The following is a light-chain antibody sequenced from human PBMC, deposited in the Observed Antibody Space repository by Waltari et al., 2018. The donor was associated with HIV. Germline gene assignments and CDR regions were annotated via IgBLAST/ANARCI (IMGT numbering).Light chain of an antibody. J-gene: IGKJ2*01. CDR1: QSDRSN. CDR3: QQYKNWTTYT. Sequence: EIVMTQSPATLSVSPGEIATLSCSGSQSDRSNIAWYQQKHGQAPRLLIYSASSRATGIPARFSGSGSGTEFTLTISSMQSEDFAVYYCQQYKNWTTYTFGQGTKLEI. CDR2: SAS. V-gene: IGKV3-15*01.